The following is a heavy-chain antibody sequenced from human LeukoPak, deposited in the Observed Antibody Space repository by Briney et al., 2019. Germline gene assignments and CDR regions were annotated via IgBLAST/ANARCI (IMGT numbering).Heavy chain of an antibody. V-gene: IGHV4-30-4*01. CDR1: GGSISSGDYY. D-gene: IGHD3-22*01. J-gene: IGHJ5*02. Sequence: AQTLSLTCTVSGGSISSGDYYWSWIRQPPGKGLEWIAYMYYSGSTYYNPSLKSRVTMSADTSKNQLSLKLSSVTAADTAVYYCARPYYYDSRIDPWGQGILVTVSS. CDR3: ARPYYYDSRIDP. CDR2: MYYSGST.